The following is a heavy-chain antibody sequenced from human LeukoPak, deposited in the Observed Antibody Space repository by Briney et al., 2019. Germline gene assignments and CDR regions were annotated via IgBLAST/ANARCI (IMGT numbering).Heavy chain of an antibody. V-gene: IGHV3-49*04. CDR1: GFTFSDYA. D-gene: IGHD3-22*01. CDR3: SRFYSSGWASGAFDI. CDR2: IRKKANGGTT. Sequence: GGSLRLSCTTSGFTFSDYAVSWVRQAPGKGLEGIGFIRKKANGGTTEYAAAVKGRFTISRDDSKTIAHLQMSSLKTEDTAVYYCSRFYSSGWASGAFDIWGQGTMVTVSS. J-gene: IGHJ3*02.